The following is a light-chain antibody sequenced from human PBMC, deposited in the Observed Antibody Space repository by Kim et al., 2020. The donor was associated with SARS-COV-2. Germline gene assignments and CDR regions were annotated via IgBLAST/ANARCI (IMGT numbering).Light chain of an antibody. J-gene: IGLJ3*02. Sequence: GQSITISCTGTSSDVGGYNYVSWYQQHPGKAPKLMIYDVSKRPSGVSNRFSGSKSGNTDSLTISGLQAEDEADYYCSSYTSSSPWVFGGGTQLTVL. CDR1: SSDVGGYNY. V-gene: IGLV2-14*04. CDR2: DVS. CDR3: SSYTSSSPWV.